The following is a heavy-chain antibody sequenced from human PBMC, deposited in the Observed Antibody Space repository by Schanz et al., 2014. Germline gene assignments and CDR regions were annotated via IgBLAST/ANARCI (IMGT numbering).Heavy chain of an antibody. D-gene: IGHD1-1*01. Sequence: EMQVVESGGGLVKPGRSLRLSCTASGFTFGDYAMSWFRQPPGKGLEWVAFLSFDSRHIYYADSVKGRFTISRDNAKSSLHLQMNSLRADDTAVYYCARDGVAATTDFEYWGQGALVTVSS. CDR1: GFTFGDYA. V-gene: IGHV3-21*06. CDR3: ARDGVAATTDFEY. J-gene: IGHJ4*02. CDR2: LSFDSRHI.